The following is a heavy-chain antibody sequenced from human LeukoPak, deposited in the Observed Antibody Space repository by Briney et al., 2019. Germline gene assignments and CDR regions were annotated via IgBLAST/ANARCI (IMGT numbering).Heavy chain of an antibody. Sequence: PSETLSLTCTVSGGSISSSSYYWGWIRQPPGKGLEWIGSTYYSGSTYYNPSLKSRVTISVDTSKNQFSLKLSSVTAADTAVYYCARRPQSLYYYDSSGRAYYFDYWGQGTLVTVSS. J-gene: IGHJ4*02. CDR1: GGSISSSSYY. CDR3: ARRPQSLYYYDSSGRAYYFDY. CDR2: TYYSGST. D-gene: IGHD3-22*01. V-gene: IGHV4-39*01.